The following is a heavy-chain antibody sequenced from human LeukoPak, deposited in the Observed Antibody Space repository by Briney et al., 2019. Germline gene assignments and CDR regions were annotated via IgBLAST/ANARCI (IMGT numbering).Heavy chain of an antibody. J-gene: IGHJ5*02. Sequence: SGGSLRLSCAASGFTFSSYAMSWVRQAPGKGLEWVSAISGSGGSTYYADSVKGRFTISRDNSKNTLYLQMNSLRAEDTAVYYCANLDGSELYDFWSGYEGNWFDPWGQGTLVTVSS. CDR1: GFTFSSYA. CDR3: ANLDGSELYDFWSGYEGNWFDP. CDR2: ISGSGGST. V-gene: IGHV3-23*01. D-gene: IGHD3-3*01.